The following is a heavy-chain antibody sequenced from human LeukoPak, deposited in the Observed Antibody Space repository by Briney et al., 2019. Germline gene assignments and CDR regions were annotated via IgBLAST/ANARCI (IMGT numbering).Heavy chain of an antibody. CDR2: IHKDGSAK. J-gene: IGHJ4*02. CDR1: GFPFCGLW. V-gene: IGHV3-7*01. Sequence: GSLGLSCGASGFPFCGLWMSWVRPGPGEGLEWVANIHKDGSAKRYVDSVKGRFTISRDNAKSSLYLQMNSLRDEDTAVYYCTRDRGFGADDYWGQGTLVTVSS. D-gene: IGHD3-10*01. CDR3: TRDRGFGADDY.